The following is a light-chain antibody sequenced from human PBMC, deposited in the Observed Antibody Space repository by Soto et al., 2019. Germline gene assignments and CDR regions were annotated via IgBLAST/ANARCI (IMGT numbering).Light chain of an antibody. CDR1: ARLLHKNGYNY. V-gene: IGKV2-28*01. J-gene: IGKJ1*01. CDR3: MQPLENFRT. CDR2: LGS. Sequence: IVMTQSPLSLSVTPGEAASISCMSSARLLHKNGYNYVDWYMQKPGQSPQLQIYLGSNRASGVPDRLSGSGSDTYFTLEISRVEADDVGVYYCMQPLENFRTFGQGTKVDIK.